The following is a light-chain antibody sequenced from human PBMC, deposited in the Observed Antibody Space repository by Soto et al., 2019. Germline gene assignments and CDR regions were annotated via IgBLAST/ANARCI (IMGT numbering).Light chain of an antibody. Sequence: VLIQPASVSGSPGQSITISCTGTSRDVGGSNYVSWYQHHPHRAPKLLIYEVSYRPSGVSSRFSGSKSGNTASLTISGLQAEDEADYYCSSYTSSNTLEVFGVGTKVTVL. J-gene: IGLJ1*01. CDR1: SRDVGGSNY. CDR2: EVS. CDR3: SSYTSSNTLEV. V-gene: IGLV2-14*01.